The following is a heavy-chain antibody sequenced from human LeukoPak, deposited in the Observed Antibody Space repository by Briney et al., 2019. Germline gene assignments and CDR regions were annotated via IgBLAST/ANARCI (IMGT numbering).Heavy chain of an antibody. J-gene: IGHJ4*02. CDR1: GFTFSSYA. D-gene: IGHD1-7*01. CDR3: ARDALTGTTWLPLDY. V-gene: IGHV3-30*01. Sequence: GGSLRLSCAASGFTFSSYAMHWVRQAPGKGLEWVAVISYDGSNKYYADSVKGQFTISRDNSKNTLYLQMNSLRAEDTAVYYCARDALTGTTWLPLDYWGQGTLVTVSS. CDR2: ISYDGSNK.